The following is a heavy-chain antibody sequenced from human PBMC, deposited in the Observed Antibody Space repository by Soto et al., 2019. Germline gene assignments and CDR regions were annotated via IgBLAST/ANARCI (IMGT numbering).Heavy chain of an antibody. CDR3: ASYKRAGHWPRGPFDY. CDR1: GGTFSSYA. D-gene: IGHD3-10*01. V-gene: IGHV1-69*13. J-gene: IGHJ4*02. CDR2: IIPIFGTA. Sequence: SVNVSCKASGGTFSSYAISWVRQAPGQGLEWMGGIIPIFGTANYAQKFQGRVTITADESTSTAYMELRSLRSEDTAVYYCASYKRAGHWPRGPFDYCGQGTLVNVSS.